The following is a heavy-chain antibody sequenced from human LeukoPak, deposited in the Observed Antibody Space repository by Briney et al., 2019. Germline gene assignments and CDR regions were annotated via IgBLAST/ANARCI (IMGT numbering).Heavy chain of an antibody. CDR2: INPSGGST. J-gene: IGHJ3*02. Sequence: ASVTVSYKASGYTFTIYYMHWVRQAPGQGLEGMGVINPSGGSTSYAQQFQGRVTMTRDMSTSTVYMELSSLRSEDTAVYSCARAYLMTTVKHTHHDAFDIWGQGTMVTVSS. CDR1: GYTFTIYY. D-gene: IGHD4-17*01. V-gene: IGHV1-46*01. CDR3: ARAYLMTTVKHTHHDAFDI.